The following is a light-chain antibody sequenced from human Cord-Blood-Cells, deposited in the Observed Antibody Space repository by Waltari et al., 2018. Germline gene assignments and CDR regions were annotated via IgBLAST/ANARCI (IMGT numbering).Light chain of an antibody. J-gene: IGLJ2*01. V-gene: IGLV3-25*03. CDR3: QSADSSGTVV. CDR1: ALPKQY. Sequence: SYELTQPPSVSVSPGQTARITCSGDALPKQYAYWYQQKPGQAPVLVRYKDSERPSGIPERFSGSSAGTTVTLTISGFQAEDEADYYCQSADSSGTVVFGGGTKLTVL. CDR2: KDS.